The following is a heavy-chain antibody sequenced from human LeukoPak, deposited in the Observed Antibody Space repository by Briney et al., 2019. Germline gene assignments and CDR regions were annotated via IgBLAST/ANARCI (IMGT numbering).Heavy chain of an antibody. CDR1: GGSISSSNW. D-gene: IGHD3-9*01. Sequence: ASETLSLTCAVSGGSISSSNWWRWVRQPPGKGLEWSGEIYHSGSTNYNPSLKSRVTISVDKSKNQFSLKLSSVTAADTAVYYCARDHDFDWHLVSSPYYYYGMDVWGQGTTVTVSS. V-gene: IGHV4-4*02. J-gene: IGHJ6*02. CDR2: IYHSGST. CDR3: ARDHDFDWHLVSSPYYYYGMDV.